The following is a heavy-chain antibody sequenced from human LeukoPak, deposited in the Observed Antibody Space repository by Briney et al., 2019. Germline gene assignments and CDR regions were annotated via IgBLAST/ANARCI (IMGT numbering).Heavy chain of an antibody. CDR2: ISGGGGST. D-gene: IGHD1-26*01. CDR1: GFTFTSYS. V-gene: IGHV3-23*01. CDR3: AKEGKWDVTPFDY. Sequence: GGSLRLSCAASGFTFTSYSMNWVRQAPGKGLERVSTISGGGGSTYYADSVKGRFTISRDNSKNTLYLQVNSLRAEDTAVYYCAKEGKWDVTPFDYWGQGTLVTVSS. J-gene: IGHJ4*02.